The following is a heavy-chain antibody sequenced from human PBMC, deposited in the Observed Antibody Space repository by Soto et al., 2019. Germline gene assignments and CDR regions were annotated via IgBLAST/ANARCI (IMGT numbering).Heavy chain of an antibody. Sequence: QVQLVQSGTEVKKPGASVTVSCKSSGYTFTDFYLHWLRQAPGQGLEWVGWINPKTGDTKSSQKFQGRVTMSRDTSVSTAYIDLTSLTSDDTAMYYCATGTNGTTGWYHPWGQGKRVTVSS. V-gene: IGHV1-2*02. J-gene: IGHJ5*02. CDR1: GYTFTDFY. CDR3: ATGTNGTTGWYHP. D-gene: IGHD1-1*01. CDR2: INPKTGDT.